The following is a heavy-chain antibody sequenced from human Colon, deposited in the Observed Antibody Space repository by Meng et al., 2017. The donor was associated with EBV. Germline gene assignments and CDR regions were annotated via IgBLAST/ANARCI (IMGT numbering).Heavy chain of an antibody. CDR3: AKGGSSCCFDC. V-gene: IGHV3-23*04. CDR2: ISGTGGST. CDR1: GFTFSNYA. Sequence: EMHLVECGGGLVQPGGSLIPSCAASGFTFSNYALSWVRQAPGKGLEWVSSISGTGGSTYYADSVKGRFTISRDSSKNTLYLQMNSLRAEDTVVYYCAKGGSSCCFDCWGQGTLVTVSS. J-gene: IGHJ4*02. D-gene: IGHD2-15*01.